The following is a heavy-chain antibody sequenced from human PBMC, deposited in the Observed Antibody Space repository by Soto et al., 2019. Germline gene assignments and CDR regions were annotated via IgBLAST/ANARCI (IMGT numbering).Heavy chain of an antibody. D-gene: IGHD3-10*01. J-gene: IGHJ6*02. CDR1: GYSFTSYW. CDR2: IYPGDSDT. V-gene: IGHV5-51*01. CDR3: ARQKGSGSYPPYYYYGMDV. Sequence: VASLKISCNGSGYSFTSYWIGWVRQMPWKGLEWMGIIYPGDSDTRYSPSFQGQVTISADKSISTAYLQWSSLKASDTAMYYCARQKGSGSYPPYYYYGMDVWGQGTTVTVSS.